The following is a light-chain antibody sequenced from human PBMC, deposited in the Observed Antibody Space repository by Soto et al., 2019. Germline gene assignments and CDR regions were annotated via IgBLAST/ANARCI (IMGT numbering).Light chain of an antibody. J-gene: IGKJ5*01. V-gene: IGKV2-28*01. Sequence: EIVMTQSPLSLPVTPGEPASISCRSSQSLLHSNGYNYLDWYVQKPGQSPRLLIYLGSIRASGVPDRFSGIGSGSDFTLKIRRVEAEDVRVYYCMQALQPPNPFGQGTRLEI. CDR2: LGS. CDR3: MQALQPPNP. CDR1: QSLLHSNGYNY.